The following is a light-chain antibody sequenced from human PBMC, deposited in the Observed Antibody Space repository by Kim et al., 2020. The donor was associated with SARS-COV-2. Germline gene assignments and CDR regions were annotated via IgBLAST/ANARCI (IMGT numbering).Light chain of an antibody. J-gene: IGLJ2*01. V-gene: IGLV6-57*03. CDR2: EEY. CDR3: QSFDSNTVV. CDR1: GGNIATKY. Sequence: TVTGTEARSGGNIATKYVQWYQQRPGGAPTAVILEEYRRPSGVPGRFSGSVDSSSSSAYLTVSGLRPEDEADYYCQSFDSNTVVFGGGTHRTVL.